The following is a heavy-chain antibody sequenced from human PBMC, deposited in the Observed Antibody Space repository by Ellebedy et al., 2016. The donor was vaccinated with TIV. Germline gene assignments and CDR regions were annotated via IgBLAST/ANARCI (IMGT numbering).Heavy chain of an antibody. D-gene: IGHD4-17*01. CDR3: ATDGSYGDYRSPTHAFVM. J-gene: IGHJ3*02. Sequence: GGSLRLSCAASGFSFRSYWMTWVRQAPGKGLEWVANINQDATKRFYVDSVEGRFTISRDNAKNSLYLQMSSLRVEDTAVYYCATDGSYGDYRSPTHAFVMWGQGTMVAVSS. V-gene: IGHV3-7*01. CDR2: INQDATKR. CDR1: GFSFRSYW.